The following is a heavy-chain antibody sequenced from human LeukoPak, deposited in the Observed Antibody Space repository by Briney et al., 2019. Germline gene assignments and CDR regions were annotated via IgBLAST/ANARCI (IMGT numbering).Heavy chain of an antibody. CDR3: AKDQVGVHYN. Sequence: PGGSLRLSCAASGLTFSSYAMSWVRQAPGKGLEWVSAISGSGHNTYYADSVKGRFTISRDNSQNTLYLQMNSPRAEDTAVYYCAKDQVGVHYNWGQGTLVTVSS. J-gene: IGHJ4*02. V-gene: IGHV3-23*01. CDR2: ISGSGHNT. CDR1: GLTFSSYA. D-gene: IGHD1-26*01.